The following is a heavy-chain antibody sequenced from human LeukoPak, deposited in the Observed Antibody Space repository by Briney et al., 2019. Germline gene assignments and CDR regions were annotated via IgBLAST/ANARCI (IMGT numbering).Heavy chain of an antibody. D-gene: IGHD2-21*02. CDR2: INHSGST. J-gene: IGHJ3*02. Sequence: PSETLSLTCAVYGGSSSGYYWSWIRQPPGKGLEWIGEINHSGSTNYNPSLKSRVTISVDTSKNQFSLKLSSVTAADTAVYYCAVVVVTAMGYDAFDIWGQGTMVTVSS. V-gene: IGHV4-34*01. CDR1: GGSSSGYY. CDR3: AVVVVTAMGYDAFDI.